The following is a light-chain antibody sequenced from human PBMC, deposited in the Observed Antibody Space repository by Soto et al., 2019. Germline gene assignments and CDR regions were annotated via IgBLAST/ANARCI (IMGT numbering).Light chain of an antibody. V-gene: IGLV2-14*03. CDR3: SSYTSRSTAV. CDR1: SSDVGGYNY. CDR2: DVS. Sequence: QSALTQPASVSGSPGQSITISCTGTSSDVGGYNYVSWYQQYPGKAPKLIIYDVSDRPSGVSDRFSGSKSGNTASLTISGLQAEDEADYYCSSYTSRSTAVFGGGTKLTV. J-gene: IGLJ2*01.